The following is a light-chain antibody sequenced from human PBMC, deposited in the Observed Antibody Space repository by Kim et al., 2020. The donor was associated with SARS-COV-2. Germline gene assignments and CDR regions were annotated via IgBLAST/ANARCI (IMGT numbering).Light chain of an antibody. V-gene: IGKV3-20*01. Sequence: GETATLSCKASQSVSSSSLAWYQQKPGQAPRLLIYGASSRATGIPDRFSGSGSGTDFTLTISRLEPEDFAVYYCQQYGSSPQGLTFGGGTKVDIK. CDR2: GAS. CDR1: QSVSSSS. J-gene: IGKJ4*01. CDR3: QQYGSSPQGLT.